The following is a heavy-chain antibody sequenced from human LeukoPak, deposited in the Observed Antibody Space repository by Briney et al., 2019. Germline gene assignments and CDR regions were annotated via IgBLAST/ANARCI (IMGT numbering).Heavy chain of an antibody. J-gene: IGHJ4*02. CDR2: ISSSSSTI. CDR1: GCSIRGSYY. V-gene: IGHV3-48*01. Sequence: ETLSLTCTVSGCSIRGSYYYWGWVRQAPGKGLEWVSYISSSSSTIYYADSVKGRFTISRDNAKNSLYLQMNSLRAEDTAVYYCARDLDYGDYWGQGTLVTVSS. CDR3: ARDLDYGDY.